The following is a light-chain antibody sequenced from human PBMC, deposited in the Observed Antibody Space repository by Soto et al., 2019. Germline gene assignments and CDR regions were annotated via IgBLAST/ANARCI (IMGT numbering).Light chain of an antibody. Sequence: DMQMTQSPSTLSASVGDRVTITCRAGQSITRWLAWYQQKPGEAPKLLIYDASSLESGVPSRFSGSGSCTEFGLSISSLQPDGFASYYCQQYYHYSRLSIGGWTKGDIK. CDR3: QQYYHYSRLS. V-gene: IGKV1-5*01. CDR1: QSITRW. CDR2: DAS. J-gene: IGKJ4*01.